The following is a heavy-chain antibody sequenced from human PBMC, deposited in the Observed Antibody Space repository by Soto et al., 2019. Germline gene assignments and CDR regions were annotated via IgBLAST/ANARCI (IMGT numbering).Heavy chain of an antibody. CDR2: IYYSGST. D-gene: IGHD3-10*01. CDR1: GGSISSGGYS. V-gene: IGHV4-61*08. CDR3: ARLLYGSGSWFDP. J-gene: IGHJ5*02. Sequence: SETLSLTCAVSGGSISSGGYSWSWIRQPPGKGLEWIGYIYYSGSTNYNPSLKSRVTISVDTSKNQFSLKLSSVTAADTAVYYCARLLYGSGSWFDPWGQGTLVTVSS.